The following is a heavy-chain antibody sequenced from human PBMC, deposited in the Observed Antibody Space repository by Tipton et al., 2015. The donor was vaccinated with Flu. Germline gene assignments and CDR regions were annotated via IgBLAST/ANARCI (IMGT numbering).Heavy chain of an antibody. J-gene: IGHJ2*01. D-gene: IGHD5-24*01. CDR3: ARGPEMTKNRQAEIKGHWFFDL. Sequence: TLSLTCTVSGGSVSSGSYYWSWIRQPAGKGLEWIGRIYSSGSTNYNPPLKSRVTISVDTSKNQHSLKLSSVTAADTAVYFCARGPEMTKNRQAEIKGHWFFDLWGRGTLVTVSS. CDR1: GGSVSSGSYY. CDR2: IYSSGST. V-gene: IGHV4-61*02.